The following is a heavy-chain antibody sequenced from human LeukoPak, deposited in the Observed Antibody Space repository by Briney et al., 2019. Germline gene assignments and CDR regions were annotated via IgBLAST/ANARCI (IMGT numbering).Heavy chain of an antibody. CDR2: IDPNSGAT. CDR3: ARELINFHDHTNTGFFDS. D-gene: IGHD1-14*01. J-gene: IGHJ4*02. CDR1: GYTFTGYY. V-gene: IGHV1-2*02. Sequence: ASVKVSCKTSGYTFTGYYIHLLRQAPGQGLEWMAWIDPNSGATNYAHKFQGRVTMTRDTSISTAYMEVSSLRSGDTAVYYCARELINFHDHTNTGFFDSWGQGTLVTVSS.